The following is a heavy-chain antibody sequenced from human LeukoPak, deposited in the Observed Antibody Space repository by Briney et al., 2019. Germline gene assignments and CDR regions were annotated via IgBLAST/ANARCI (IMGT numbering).Heavy chain of an antibody. J-gene: IGHJ1*01. CDR2: INPNSGGT. CDR1: GYTFTGYY. D-gene: IGHD1-26*01. CDR3: ARVGATTETEYFQH. Sequence: GASVKVSCKASGYTFTGYYTHWVRQAPGQGLEWMGWINPNSGGTNYAQKFQGRVTMTRDTSISTAYMELSRLRSDDTAVYYCARVGATTETEYFQHWGQGTLVTVSS. V-gene: IGHV1-2*02.